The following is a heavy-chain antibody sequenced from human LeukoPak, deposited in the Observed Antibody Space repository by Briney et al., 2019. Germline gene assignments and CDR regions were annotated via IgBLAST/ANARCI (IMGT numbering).Heavy chain of an antibody. CDR1: GVSINTYF. V-gene: IGHV4-59*01. D-gene: IGHD1/OR15-1a*01. Sequence: PSETLSLTCTVSGVSINTYFWSWTRQPPGKGLEWIGYVYYNGITNYNPSLKSRVSISLDTSKNQFSLRLNSVTAAETAVYYCVSQLGGTTFHWGQGTLVTVSS. CDR3: VSQLGGTTFH. J-gene: IGHJ4*02. CDR2: VYYNGIT.